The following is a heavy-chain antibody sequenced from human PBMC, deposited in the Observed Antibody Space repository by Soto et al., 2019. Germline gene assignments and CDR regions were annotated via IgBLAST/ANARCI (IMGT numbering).Heavy chain of an antibody. D-gene: IGHD4-17*01. V-gene: IGHV1-2*02. CDR2: INPGSGRT. Sequence: QVQMVQSGAEVKNPGASVKVSCRASGYTFTAYFLHWVRQAPGQGPEWMAWINPGSGRTNHAQKFQGRVTVTWDSSINTVYMELRGLRSDDSAEYFCARGTRGYGTPFDYWGQGTLVTVSS. CDR3: ARGTRGYGTPFDY. J-gene: IGHJ4*02. CDR1: GYTFTAYF.